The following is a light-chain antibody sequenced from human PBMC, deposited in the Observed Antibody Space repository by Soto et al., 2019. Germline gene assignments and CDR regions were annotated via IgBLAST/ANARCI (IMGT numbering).Light chain of an antibody. CDR1: QSIRRS. V-gene: IGKV1-39*01. J-gene: IGKJ4*01. Sequence: DIQMTQSPSSLSASVGDRVTITCRASQSIRRSLNWYQQKPGKAPKLLIYAASSLQSGVPSRFSGSGSGTDFTLTISSLQPADFATYYCQQSYSTPLTVGGGTKVEIK. CDR3: QQSYSTPLT. CDR2: AAS.